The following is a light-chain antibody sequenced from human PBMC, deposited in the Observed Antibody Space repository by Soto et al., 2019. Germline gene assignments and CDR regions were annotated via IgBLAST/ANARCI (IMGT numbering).Light chain of an antibody. CDR2: NNN. CDR1: SSNIGSHA. Sequence: QSVLTQPPSASGTPGQRVTISCSGSSSNIGSHAVNWYQKFPGTAPKLLMYNNNQRSSGVPARFSGCRSGSSASLAISGLQSEDEADYYCAAWDDSLHNVIFGGGTKLTVL. CDR3: AAWDDSLHNVI. V-gene: IGLV1-44*01. J-gene: IGLJ2*01.